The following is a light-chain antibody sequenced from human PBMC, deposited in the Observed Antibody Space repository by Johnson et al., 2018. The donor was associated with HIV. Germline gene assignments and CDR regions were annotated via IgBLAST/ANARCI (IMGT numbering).Light chain of an antibody. CDR1: SSNIGNNY. J-gene: IGLJ1*01. CDR2: ENN. CDR3: GTCDSSLSAGV. Sequence: QSALTQPPSVSAAPGQKVTISCSGSSSNIGNNYVSWYQQLPGTAPKLLIYENNKRPSGIPDRFSGSKSGTSATLGITGLQTGDEADYYCGTCDSSLSAGVFGTGTKVTVL. V-gene: IGLV1-51*02.